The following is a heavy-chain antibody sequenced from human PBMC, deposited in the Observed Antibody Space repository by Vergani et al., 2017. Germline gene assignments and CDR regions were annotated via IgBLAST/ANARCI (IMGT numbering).Heavy chain of an antibody. CDR2: IYSGGST. Sequence: EVQLVESGGGLIQPGGSLRLSCAASGFTVSSNYMSWVRQAPGKGLEWVSVIYSGGSTYYADSVKGRFTISRDNSKNTLYLQMNSLRAEDTAVYYCARLMWGRRYQLLSGTMVRGAVSFDYWGQGTLVTVSS. CDR1: GFTVSSNY. CDR3: ARLMWGRRYQLLSGTMVRGAVSFDY. V-gene: IGHV3-53*01. D-gene: IGHD3-10*01. J-gene: IGHJ4*02.